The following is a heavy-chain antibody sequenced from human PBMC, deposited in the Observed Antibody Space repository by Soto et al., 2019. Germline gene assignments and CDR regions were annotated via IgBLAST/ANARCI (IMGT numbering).Heavy chain of an antibody. V-gene: IGHV3-30-3*01. J-gene: IGHJ4*02. Sequence: QVQLVESGGGVVQPGRSLRLSCAASGFTFSSYAMHWVRQAPGKGLEWVAVISYDGSNKYYADSVKGRFTISRDNSKNTLYLQMNSLRAEDTAVYCCARAEGGSCYSNFDYWGQGTLVTVSS. D-gene: IGHD2-15*01. CDR3: ARAEGGSCYSNFDY. CDR1: GFTFSSYA. CDR2: ISYDGSNK.